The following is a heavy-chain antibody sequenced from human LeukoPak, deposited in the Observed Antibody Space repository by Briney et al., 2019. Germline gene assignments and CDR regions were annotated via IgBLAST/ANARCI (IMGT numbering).Heavy chain of an antibody. CDR3: AREEIAVAGPIEY. J-gene: IGHJ4*02. CDR1: GGSISSGSYY. CDR2: IYTSGST. Sequence: SETLSLTCTVSGGSISSGSYYWSWIRQPAGKGLEWIGRIYTSGSTNYNPSLKSRVTMLVDLSKNEFSLKLSSVTAADTAVYYCAREEIAVAGPIEYWGQGILVTVSS. V-gene: IGHV4-61*02. D-gene: IGHD6-19*01.